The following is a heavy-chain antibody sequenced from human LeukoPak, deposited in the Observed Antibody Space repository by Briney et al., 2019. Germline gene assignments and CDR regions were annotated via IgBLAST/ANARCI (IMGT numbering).Heavy chain of an antibody. CDR3: VKAGQGYMDV. CDR2: MNGDGRDT. V-gene: IGHV3-74*01. D-gene: IGHD1-14*01. CDR1: GFTFSTSW. J-gene: IGHJ6*03. Sequence: GGSLRLSCAASGFTFSTSWMHWVRQAPGKGLVWVSIMNGDGRDTRYADSVEGRFTISRDNAKNTLHLQMNSLRADDTAMYYCVKAGQGYMDVWGKGTTVIVSS.